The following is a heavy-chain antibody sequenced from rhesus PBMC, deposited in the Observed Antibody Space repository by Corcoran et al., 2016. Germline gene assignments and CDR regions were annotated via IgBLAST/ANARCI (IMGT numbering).Heavy chain of an antibody. V-gene: IGHV2-95*01. Sequence: QVTLKESGPALVKPTQTLTLNCTFSGLSISTTGTGVGWIRQQHGNALEYHASIFWNDSKYYTTSLKSRLTISQDTSKNQVSLTMTNMDPVDTATYYCARVEGWGKWYFDIGGPGTPITISS. CDR3: ARVEGWGKWYFDI. CDR1: GLSISTTGTG. J-gene: IGHJ2*01. CDR2: IFWNDSK. D-gene: IGHD3-34*01.